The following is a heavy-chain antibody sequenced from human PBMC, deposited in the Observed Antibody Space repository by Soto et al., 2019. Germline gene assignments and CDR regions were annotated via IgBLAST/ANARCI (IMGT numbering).Heavy chain of an antibody. J-gene: IGHJ5*02. Sequence: QVQLVQSGAEVKKPGSSVKVSCKASGGTFSSYAISWVRQAPGQGLEWMGGIIPIFGTANYAQKFQGRVTITADESTSTAYMELSSLRSEDTAVYYCARGVNSYDSSGYYSAWADWFDPWGQGTLVTVSS. CDR3: ARGVNSYDSSGYYSAWADWFDP. D-gene: IGHD3-22*01. V-gene: IGHV1-69*01. CDR1: GGTFSSYA. CDR2: IIPIFGTA.